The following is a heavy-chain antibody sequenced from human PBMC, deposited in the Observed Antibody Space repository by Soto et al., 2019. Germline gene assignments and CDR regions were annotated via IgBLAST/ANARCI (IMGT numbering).Heavy chain of an antibody. V-gene: IGHV1-18*01. Sequence: QVQLVQSGAEVKKPGASEKVTCEASGYTFRSYGISWVRQAPGQGLEWMGWISGYNGHTNYAQKSQGRVTMTTDTSTSTAYMELRSLRSNDTAVYYCARTYSATSSLFYFYVDVWGKGTTVTVSS. J-gene: IGHJ6*03. CDR3: ARTYSATSSLFYFYVDV. D-gene: IGHD5-12*01. CDR1: GYTFRSYG. CDR2: ISGYNGHT.